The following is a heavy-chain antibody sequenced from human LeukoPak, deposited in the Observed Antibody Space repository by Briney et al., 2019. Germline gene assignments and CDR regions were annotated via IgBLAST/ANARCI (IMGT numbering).Heavy chain of an antibody. D-gene: IGHD6-13*01. Sequence: SETLSLNCIVSGGSIISTTYYWGWIRQPPGEGLEWIRSIDYSGSTYYNPSLKSRVTISVDTSTNQFSLNLSSVTDADTAVYSCARASGSSWYERRLHAYYYYMDGWGKGTTVTVSS. CDR1: GGSIISTTYY. V-gene: IGHV4-39*07. CDR2: IDYSGST. J-gene: IGHJ6*03. CDR3: ARASGSSWYERRLHAYYYYMDG.